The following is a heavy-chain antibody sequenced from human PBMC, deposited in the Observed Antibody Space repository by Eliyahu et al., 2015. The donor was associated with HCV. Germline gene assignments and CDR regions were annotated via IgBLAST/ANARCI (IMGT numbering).Heavy chain of an antibody. J-gene: IGHJ4*02. V-gene: IGHV5-51*01. CDR1: GYSFTNYW. CDR2: IYPGDSDT. Sequence: EVQLVQSGAEVKKPGESLKISCKGSGYSFTNYWIGWVRQMPGKGLEWMGIIYPGDSDTRYSPSFQGQVTISVDKSISIAHLQWSSLEASDTAMYYCARPLGSGSQGFDYWGQGTLVTVSS. CDR3: ARPLGSGSQGFDY. D-gene: IGHD1-26*01.